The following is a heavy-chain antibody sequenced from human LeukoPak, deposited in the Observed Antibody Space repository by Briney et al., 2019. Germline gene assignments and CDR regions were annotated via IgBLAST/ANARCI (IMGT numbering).Heavy chain of an antibody. J-gene: IGHJ3*02. D-gene: IGHD3-9*01. CDR1: GGSISTSSYY. V-gene: IGHV4-39*01. Sequence: SETLSLTCTVSGGSISTSSYYWGWIRQPPGKGLEGIGSIYYIGSTYYNPSLKSRVAISVDTSKNQFSLKLSSVTAADTAVYYCARQPSHYDILTGYYRDAFDIWGQGTMVTVSS. CDR3: ARQPSHYDILTGYYRDAFDI. CDR2: IYYIGST.